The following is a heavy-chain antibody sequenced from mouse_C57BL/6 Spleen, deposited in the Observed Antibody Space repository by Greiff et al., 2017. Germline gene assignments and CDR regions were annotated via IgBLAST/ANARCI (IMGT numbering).Heavy chain of an antibody. CDR3: ARDQDYGSLYAMDY. CDR1: GYSITSGYY. J-gene: IGHJ4*01. CDR2: ISYDGSN. Sequence: EVKLQESGPGLVKPSQSLSLTCSVTGYSITSGYYWNWIRQFPGNKLEWMGYISYDGSNNYNPALKNRISITRDTSKNQFFLKLNSVTTEDTATYYCARDQDYGSLYAMDYWGQGTSVTVSS. D-gene: IGHD1-1*01. V-gene: IGHV3-6*01.